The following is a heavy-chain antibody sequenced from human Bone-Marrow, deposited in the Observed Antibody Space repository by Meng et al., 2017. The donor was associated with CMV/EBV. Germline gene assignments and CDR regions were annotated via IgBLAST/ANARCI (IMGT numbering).Heavy chain of an antibody. CDR2: IYSGGST. CDR3: ARIAAVAGTRGAFDI. D-gene: IGHD6-19*01. Sequence: GESLKISCAASGFTVSSNYMSWVRQAPGKGLEWVSVIYSGGSTYYADSVKGRFTISRDNSKNTLYLQMNSLRAEDTAVYYCARIAAVAGTRGAFDIWGQGPMVTVSS. CDR1: GFTVSSNY. V-gene: IGHV3-66*02. J-gene: IGHJ3*02.